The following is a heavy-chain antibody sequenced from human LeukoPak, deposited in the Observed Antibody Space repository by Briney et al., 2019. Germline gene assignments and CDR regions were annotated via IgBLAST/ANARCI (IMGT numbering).Heavy chain of an antibody. V-gene: IGHV1-69*13. D-gene: IGHD5-18*01. Sequence: VASVKVSCKASGGTFSSYAISWVRQAPGQGLEWMGGIIPIFGTANYAQTFQGRVTITADDSTSTAYMELSSLKSQDTAVYYCATPRASASYNYYYHYMDVWGKRTTVTVSS. CDR2: IIPIFGTA. CDR3: ATPRASASYNYYYHYMDV. J-gene: IGHJ6*03. CDR1: GGTFSSYA.